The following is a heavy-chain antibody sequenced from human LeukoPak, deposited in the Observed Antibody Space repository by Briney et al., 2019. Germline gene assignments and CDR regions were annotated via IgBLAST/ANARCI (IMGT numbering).Heavy chain of an antibody. D-gene: IGHD3-16*02. CDR3: ASSWGSYRYLRH. Sequence: GGSLRLSCAASGFTFSSYWMSWVRQAPGKGLKWVANIKQDGSEKYYVDSVKGRFTISRDNAKNSLYLQMNSLRAEDTAVYYCASSWGSYRYLRHWGQGTLVTVSS. V-gene: IGHV3-7*01. CDR1: GFTFSSYW. J-gene: IGHJ4*02. CDR2: IKQDGSEK.